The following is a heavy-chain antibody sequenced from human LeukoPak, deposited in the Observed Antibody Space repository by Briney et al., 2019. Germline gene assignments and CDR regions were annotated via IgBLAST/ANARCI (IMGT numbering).Heavy chain of an antibody. CDR3: ARSPRRVKLRYFDWLFFDY. Sequence: ASVKVSCKASGYTFTDYYMHWVRQAPGQGLEWMGWINPNSGGTNYAQQFQGRVTMTRDTSISTAYMELSRLRSDDTAVYYCARSPRRVKLRYFDWLFFDYWGQGTLVTVSS. D-gene: IGHD3-9*01. CDR2: INPNSGGT. J-gene: IGHJ4*02. V-gene: IGHV1-2*02. CDR1: GYTFTDYY.